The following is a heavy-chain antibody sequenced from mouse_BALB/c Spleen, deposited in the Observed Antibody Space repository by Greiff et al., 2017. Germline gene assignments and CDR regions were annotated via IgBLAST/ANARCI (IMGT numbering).Heavy chain of an antibody. Sequence: QVQLQQPGAELVRPGASVKLSCKASGYTFTSYWINWVKQRPGQGLEWIGNIYPSDSYTNYNQKFKGKAKLTAVTSTSTAYMELSSLTNEDSAVYYCTRSRDYYGSSYWFAYWGQGTLVTVSA. CDR1: GYTFTSYW. D-gene: IGHD1-1*01. V-gene: IGHV1-69*02. J-gene: IGHJ3*01. CDR2: IYPSDSYT. CDR3: TRSRDYYGSSYWFAY.